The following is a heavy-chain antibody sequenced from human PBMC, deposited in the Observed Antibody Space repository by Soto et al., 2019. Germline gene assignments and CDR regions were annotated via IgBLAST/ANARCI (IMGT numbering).Heavy chain of an antibody. V-gene: IGHV1-46*01. Sequence: GASVKVSCKASGYTFTSYYMHWVRQAPGQGLEWMGKINPSGGSTSYAQKFQGRVTMTRDTSTSTVYMELSSLRSEDTAVYYCAREVVVVPAAKGLEGFAPYHGMDVWGQGTTVTVSS. CDR2: INPSGGST. CDR3: AREVVVVPAAKGLEGFAPYHGMDV. D-gene: IGHD2-2*01. CDR1: GYTFTSYY. J-gene: IGHJ6*02.